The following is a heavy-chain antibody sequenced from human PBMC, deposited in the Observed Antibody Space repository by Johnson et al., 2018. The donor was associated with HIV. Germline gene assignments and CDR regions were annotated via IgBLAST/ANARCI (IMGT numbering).Heavy chain of an antibody. CDR2: INWNGGTT. D-gene: IGHD6-13*01. CDR3: ARGPGYGSSWYVNTDAFDI. Sequence: VQLVESGGGVVQPGGSLRLSCETSRFTFDDYAMHWVRQAPGQGLEWVSRINWNGGTTGYADSVKGRLPISRDNAKSTLHLQMNSLRAEDTALYCCARGPGYGSSWYVNTDAFDIWGQGTLVTVSS. J-gene: IGHJ3*02. V-gene: IGHV3-20*04. CDR1: RFTFDDYA.